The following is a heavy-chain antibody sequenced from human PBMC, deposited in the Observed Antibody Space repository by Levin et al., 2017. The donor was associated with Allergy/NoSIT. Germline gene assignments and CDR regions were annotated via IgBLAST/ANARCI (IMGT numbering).Heavy chain of an antibody. CDR1: GGSFSGYY. CDR2: INHSGST. D-gene: IGHD6-6*01. Sequence: RASETLSLTCAVYGGSFSGYYWSWIRQPPGKGLEWIGEINHSGSTNYNPSLKSRVTISVDTSKNQFSLKLSSVTAADTAVYYCARVEYSSSSGYFDYWGQGTLVTVSS. V-gene: IGHV4-34*01. CDR3: ARVEYSSSSGYFDY. J-gene: IGHJ4*02.